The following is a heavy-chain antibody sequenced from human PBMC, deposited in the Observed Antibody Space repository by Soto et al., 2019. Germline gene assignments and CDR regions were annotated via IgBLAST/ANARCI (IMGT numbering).Heavy chain of an antibody. V-gene: IGHV3-30*18. CDR2: ISYDGRNK. J-gene: IGHJ4*02. CDR1: GFTFSSYG. Sequence: QVQLVESGGGVVQPGRSLRLSCAASGFTFSSYGMHWVRQAPGKGLEWVAVISYDGRNKYYADSVKGRFTISRDNSKNTLYLQMNSLTAEDTVVYYCAKDKGIVGATPHYWGQGTLVTVSS. CDR3: AKDKGIVGATPHY. D-gene: IGHD1-26*01.